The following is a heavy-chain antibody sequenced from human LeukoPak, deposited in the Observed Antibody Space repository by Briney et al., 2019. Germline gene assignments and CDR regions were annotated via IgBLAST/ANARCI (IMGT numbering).Heavy chain of an antibody. CDR3: VRTRVVVVVAAKRPDY. D-gene: IGHD2-15*01. J-gene: IGHJ4*02. CDR2: ISGSGGST. Sequence: SGGSLRLSCAASGFTFSSYAMSWVRQAPGKGLEWISAISGSGGSTYYADSVKGRFTISRDDSKNTLYLQMNSLRAEDTAVYYCVRTRVVVVVAAKRPDYWGQGTLVTVSS. V-gene: IGHV3-23*01. CDR1: GFTFSSYA.